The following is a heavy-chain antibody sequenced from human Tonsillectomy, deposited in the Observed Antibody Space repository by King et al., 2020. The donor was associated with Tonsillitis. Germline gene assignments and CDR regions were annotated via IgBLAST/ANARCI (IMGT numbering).Heavy chain of an antibody. CDR3: ATGRVGGFDI. D-gene: IGHD1-26*01. CDR1: GFTFSRYS. V-gene: IGHV3-21*01. Sequence: VQLVESGGGLVKPGGSLRLSCAASGFTFSRYSMNWVRQAPGKGLEWVSSISSSSSYIYYADSVKGRFTISRDNAKNSLYLQMNSLRVEDTAVYYCATGRVGGFDIWGEGTMVTVSS. CDR2: ISSSSSYI. J-gene: IGHJ3*02.